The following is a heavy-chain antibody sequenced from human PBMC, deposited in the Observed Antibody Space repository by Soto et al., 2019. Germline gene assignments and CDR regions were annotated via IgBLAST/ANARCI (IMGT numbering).Heavy chain of an antibody. CDR2: IKSKTDGGTT. D-gene: IGHD3-22*01. J-gene: IGHJ4*02. Sequence: EVQLVESGGGLVKPGGSLRLSCAASGFTFSNAWMNWVRQAPGKGLEWVGRIKSKTDGGTTDYAALVKGRFTISRDDSKNTLYLQMNSLKTEDTAVYYCTTDPRGRILVASDWGQGTLVTVSS. V-gene: IGHV3-15*07. CDR3: TTDPRGRILVASD. CDR1: GFTFSNAW.